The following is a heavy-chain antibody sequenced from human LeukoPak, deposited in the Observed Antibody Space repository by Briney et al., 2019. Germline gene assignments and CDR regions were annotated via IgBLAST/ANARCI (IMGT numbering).Heavy chain of an antibody. D-gene: IGHD6-13*01. J-gene: IGHJ4*02. Sequence: GASVKVSCKASGYSFTDYYMHWVRQAPGQGLEWVGSINPETGGTNYARKFQGRVTMTTDTTISTAYMQLSRLRSDDTAVYYCASGLNSRSSSCWGQGTRVTVSS. CDR1: GYSFTDYY. CDR2: INPETGGT. V-gene: IGHV1-2*02. CDR3: ASGLNSRSSSC.